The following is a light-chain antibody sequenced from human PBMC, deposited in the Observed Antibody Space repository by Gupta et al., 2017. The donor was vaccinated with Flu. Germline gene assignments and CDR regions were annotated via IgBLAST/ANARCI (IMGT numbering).Light chain of an antibody. Sequence: ITISCTATSSDVGGFVYVSWYQQHPGKAPKLMIYDVNNRPSGISNRFSGSKSGNTASLTISGLQAEDEADYYCSSYTTSSTPWVFGGGTKLTVL. CDR1: SSDVGGFVY. CDR2: DVN. CDR3: SSYTTSSTPWV. J-gene: IGLJ3*02. V-gene: IGLV2-14*03.